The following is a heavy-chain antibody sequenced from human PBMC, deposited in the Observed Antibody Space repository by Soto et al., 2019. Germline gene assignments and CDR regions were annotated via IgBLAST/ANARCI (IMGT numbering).Heavy chain of an antibody. D-gene: IGHD6-13*01. J-gene: IGHJ5*02. CDR3: AREGHSSAAAGTASFDP. CDR1: GGTFSSYA. V-gene: IGHV1-69*13. CDR2: IIPIFGTA. Sequence: SVKVSCKASGGTFSSYAISWVRQAPGQWLEWMGVIIPIFGTANYAQKFQGRVTITADESTSTAYMELSSLRSEDTAVYYCAREGHSSAAAGTASFDPWGQGTLVTVSS.